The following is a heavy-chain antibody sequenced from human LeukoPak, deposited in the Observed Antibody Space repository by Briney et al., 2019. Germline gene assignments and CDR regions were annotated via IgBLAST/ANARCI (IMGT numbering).Heavy chain of an antibody. D-gene: IGHD2-2*01. CDR2: VYSSGST. J-gene: IGHJ4*02. CDR3: ARGAKYQLLSRYNWNRPFDY. V-gene: IGHV4-39*07. CDR1: GGSISSSHHY. Sequence: SETLSLTCAVSGGSISSSHHYWGWIRQPPGKGLEWIGNVYSSGSTNYNPSLKSRVTISVDTSKNQFSLKRSSVTAADTAVYYCARGAKYQLLSRYNWNRPFDYWGQGTLVTVSS.